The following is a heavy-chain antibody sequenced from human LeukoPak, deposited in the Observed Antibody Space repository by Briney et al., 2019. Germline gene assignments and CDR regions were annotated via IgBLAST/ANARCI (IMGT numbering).Heavy chain of an antibody. CDR3: ARAGYCSSTSCFDAFDI. D-gene: IGHD2-2*01. CDR1: GYTFTSYY. V-gene: IGHV1-69*13. Sequence: ASVKVSCKASGYTFTSYYMHWVRQAPGQGLEWMGGIIPIFGTANYAQKFQGRVTITADESTSTAYMELSSLRSEDTAVYYCARAGYCSSTSCFDAFDIWGQGTMVTVSS. J-gene: IGHJ3*02. CDR2: IIPIFGTA.